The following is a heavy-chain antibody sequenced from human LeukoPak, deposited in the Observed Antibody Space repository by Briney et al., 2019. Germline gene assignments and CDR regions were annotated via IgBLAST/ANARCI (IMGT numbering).Heavy chain of an antibody. D-gene: IGHD3-9*01. CDR1: GYTFTSYA. Sequence: ASVKVSCKASGYTFTSYAMHWVRQAPGQRLEWMGWINAGNGNTKFSQKFQGRVTITRDTSASTAYMELSSLRSEDTAVYYCAREGLRYFDSLQQYGMDVWGKGTTVTVSS. CDR3: AREGLRYFDSLQQYGMDV. V-gene: IGHV1-3*01. J-gene: IGHJ6*04. CDR2: INAGNGNT.